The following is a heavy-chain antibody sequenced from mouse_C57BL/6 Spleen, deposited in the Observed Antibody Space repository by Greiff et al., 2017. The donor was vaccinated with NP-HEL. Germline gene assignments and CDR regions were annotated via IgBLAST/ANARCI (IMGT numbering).Heavy chain of an antibody. J-gene: IGHJ4*01. V-gene: IGHV5-15*01. D-gene: IGHD3-2*02. CDR1: GFTFSDYG. CDR3: ARDSSGYGAMDY. CDR2: ISNLAYSI. Sequence: DVMLVESGGGLVQPGGSLKLSCAASGFTFSDYGMAWVRQAPRKGPEWVAFISNLAYSIYYADTVTGRFTISRENAKNTLYLEMSSLRSEDTAMYYCARDSSGYGAMDYWGQGTSVTVSS.